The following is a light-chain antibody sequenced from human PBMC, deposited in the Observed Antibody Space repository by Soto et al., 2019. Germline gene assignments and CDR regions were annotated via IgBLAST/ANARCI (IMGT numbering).Light chain of an antibody. CDR1: QGISSY. V-gene: IGKV1-9*01. J-gene: IGKJ4*01. Sequence: IQLTQSPSSLSASVGDRVTITCRASQGISSYLAWYQQKPGKAPKLLIYSASTLQSGVPSRFSGSGSGTGFHLTNRNLEPEDFATYYFQPPNSFPFTFGGGNRVEIK. CDR3: QPPNSFPFT. CDR2: SAS.